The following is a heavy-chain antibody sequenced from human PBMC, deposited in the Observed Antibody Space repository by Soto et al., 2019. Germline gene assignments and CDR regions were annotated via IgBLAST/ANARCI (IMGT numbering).Heavy chain of an antibody. CDR3: ARGRSSVPDRRGIGYYGLDV. CDR2: INHSGIT. V-gene: IGHV4-34*01. CDR1: GGSFSCYY. Sequence: QVQLQQWCAGLLKPSETLSLTCVVNGGSFSCYYWSWVRQPPGKGLEWIGEINHSGITDSSPSLKSRVTISVDASRSEFSLNLTSVTAADTAVYYCARGRSSVPDRRGIGYYGLDVWGQGTTVTVS. J-gene: IGHJ6*02. D-gene: IGHD3-3*01.